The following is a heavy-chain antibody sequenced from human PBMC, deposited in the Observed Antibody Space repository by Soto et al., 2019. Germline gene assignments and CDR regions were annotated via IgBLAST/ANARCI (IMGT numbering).Heavy chain of an antibody. V-gene: IGHV3-48*02. Sequence: GGSLRLSCAASGFTFSSYSMNWVRQAPGKGLEWVSYISSSSSTIYYADSVKGRFTISRDNAKNSLYLQMNSLRDEDTAVYYCAREAGTWHLPLNWFDPWGQRTLVTVSS. CDR2: ISSSSSTI. J-gene: IGHJ5*02. CDR3: AREAGTWHLPLNWFDP. CDR1: GFTFSSYS. D-gene: IGHD6-19*01.